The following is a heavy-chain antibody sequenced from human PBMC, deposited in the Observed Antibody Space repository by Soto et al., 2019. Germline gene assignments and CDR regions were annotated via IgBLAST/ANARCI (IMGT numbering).Heavy chain of an antibody. J-gene: IGHJ5*02. CDR2: FDPEDGET. D-gene: IGHD2-15*01. Sequence: ASVKVSCKVSGYTLTELYMHWVRQAPGKGLEWMGGFDPEDGETIYAQKFQGRVTMTEDTSTDTAYMELSSLRSEDTAVYYCATEFGCSGGSCYSEVWFDPWGQGTLVTVSS. CDR3: ATEFGCSGGSCYSEVWFDP. CDR1: GYTLTELY. V-gene: IGHV1-24*01.